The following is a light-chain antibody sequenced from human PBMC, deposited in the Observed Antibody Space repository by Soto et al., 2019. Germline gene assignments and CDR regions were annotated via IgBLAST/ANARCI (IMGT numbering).Light chain of an antibody. CDR1: QSIGSW. Sequence: DIQMTQSPSTLSASVGDRVTITCRASQSIGSWLAWYQQKPGKAPKLLIYKASSLESGVPSRFSGSGSGTEFTLTISSLQHDDFASYYCQQYGSYSTWTFGQGTKVEIK. J-gene: IGKJ1*01. V-gene: IGKV1-5*03. CDR3: QQYGSYSTWT. CDR2: KAS.